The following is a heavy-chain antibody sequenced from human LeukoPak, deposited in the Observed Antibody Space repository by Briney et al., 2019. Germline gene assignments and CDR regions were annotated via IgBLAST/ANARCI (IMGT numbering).Heavy chain of an antibody. J-gene: IGHJ4*02. CDR3: AREPSTVSAYI. CDR1: GGSISSGGYY. V-gene: IGHV4-61*08. CDR2: IYTSGST. Sequence: SETLSLTCTVSGGSISSGGYYWSWIRQPPGKGLEWIGRIYTSGSTSYNPSPKSRVTISVDTSKNQFSLKLNSVTAADTAVYYCAREPSTVSAYIWGQGTLVTVSS. D-gene: IGHD4-17*01.